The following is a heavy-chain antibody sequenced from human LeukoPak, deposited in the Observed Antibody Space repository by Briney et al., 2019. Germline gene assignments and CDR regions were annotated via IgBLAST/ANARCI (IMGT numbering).Heavy chain of an antibody. CDR2: IYYSGST. J-gene: IGHJ6*02. CDR3: ARSYYDVLAGDYYNYYGMDV. D-gene: IGHD3-9*01. CDR1: SGSISSHY. V-gene: IGHV4-59*08. Sequence: SETLSLTCSVSSGSISSHYWSWIRQPPGKGLEWIGNIYYSGSTNYNPSLKGRVTISVDTSKDQFYLNLSSLTAADTAVYYCARSYYDVLAGDYYNYYGMDVWGQGTTVTVSS.